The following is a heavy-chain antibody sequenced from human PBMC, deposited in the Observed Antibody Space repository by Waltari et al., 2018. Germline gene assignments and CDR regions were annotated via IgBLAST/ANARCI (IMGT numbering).Heavy chain of an antibody. CDR3: QFVHWNGDFDF. J-gene: IGHJ4*02. Sequence: QVQVVESGGGVVRPGGSLRLPCAASGVHFTSYAMHWVRQAPGKGLEWIAFIRHDASNKFYVDSVKGRFTISRDVSSHTLYLQMDRLRSEDTAVYFCQFVHWNGDFDFWGQGTLVTVSS. CDR1: GVHFTSYA. D-gene: IGHD1-1*01. CDR2: IRHDASNK. V-gene: IGHV3-30*02.